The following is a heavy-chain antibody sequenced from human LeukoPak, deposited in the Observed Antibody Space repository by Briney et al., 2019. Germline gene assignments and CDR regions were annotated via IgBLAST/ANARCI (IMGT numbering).Heavy chain of an antibody. Sequence: SGGSLRLSCAASGFTFDDYAMHWVRQAPGKGLEWVSGISWNSGSIGYADSVKGRFTISRDNAKNSLYLQMNSLRAEDTAVYYCAREMYYYDSSGYGFDYWGQGTLVTVSS. D-gene: IGHD3-22*01. V-gene: IGHV3-9*01. CDR3: AREMYYYDSSGYGFDY. CDR1: GFTFDDYA. J-gene: IGHJ4*02. CDR2: ISWNSGSI.